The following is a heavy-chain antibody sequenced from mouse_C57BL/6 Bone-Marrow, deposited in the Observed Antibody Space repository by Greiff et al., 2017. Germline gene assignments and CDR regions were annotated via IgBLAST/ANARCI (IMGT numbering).Heavy chain of an antibody. J-gene: IGHJ3*01. D-gene: IGHD2-3*01. Sequence: QVQLKESGAELARPGASVKLSCKASGYTFTSYGISWVKQRTGQGLEWIGEIYPRSGNTDYNEKFKGKATLTADKSSSTAYMELRSLTSEDSAVYFGARRRGYSAWFAYWGQGTLVTVSA. V-gene: IGHV1-81*01. CDR3: ARRRGYSAWFAY. CDR1: GYTFTSYG. CDR2: IYPRSGNT.